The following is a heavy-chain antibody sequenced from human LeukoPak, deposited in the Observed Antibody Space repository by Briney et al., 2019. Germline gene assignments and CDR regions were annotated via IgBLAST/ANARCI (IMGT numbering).Heavy chain of an antibody. CDR3: AGVLDGYSSSWYLRHYYYYYYMDV. CDR1: GGSISSYY. J-gene: IGHJ6*03. D-gene: IGHD6-13*01. Sequence: SETLSLTCGVSGGSISSYYWAWIRQAPGKGLEWIGYIYYAGSTNYNPSLKSRVTMSVDTSKNQFSLKLSSVTAADTAVYYCAGVLDGYSSSWYLRHYYYYYYMDVWGKGTTVTISS. CDR2: IYYAGST. V-gene: IGHV4-59*12.